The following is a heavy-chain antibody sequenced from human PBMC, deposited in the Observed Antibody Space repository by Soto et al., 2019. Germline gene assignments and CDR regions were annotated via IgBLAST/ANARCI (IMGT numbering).Heavy chain of an antibody. CDR2: ISYDGSNK. J-gene: IGHJ4*02. D-gene: IGHD1-26*01. V-gene: IGHV3-30-3*01. CDR3: ASGSYYGGTGGG. CDR1: GFTFSSYA. Sequence: QVQLVESGGGVVQPGRSLRLSCAASGFTFSSYAMHWVRQALGKGLEWVAVISYDGSNKYYADSVKGRFTISRDNSKNPLYLQMNSLRAEDTAVYYWASGSYYGGTGGGWGQGTLVTVSS.